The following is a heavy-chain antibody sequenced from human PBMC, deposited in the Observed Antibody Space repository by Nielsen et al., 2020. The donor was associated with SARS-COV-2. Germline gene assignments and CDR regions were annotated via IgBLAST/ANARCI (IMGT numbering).Heavy chain of an antibody. CDR1: GFTFSSYA. J-gene: IGHJ3*02. Sequence: GESLKISCAASGFTFSSYAMSWVRQAPGKGLEWVSAISGSGGSTYYADSVKGRFTISRDNSKNTLYLQMNSLRAEDTAVYYCSSSIMITVADDAFDIWGQGTMVTVSS. CDR3: SSSIMITVADDAFDI. V-gene: IGHV3-23*01. CDR2: ISGSGGST. D-gene: IGHD3-16*01.